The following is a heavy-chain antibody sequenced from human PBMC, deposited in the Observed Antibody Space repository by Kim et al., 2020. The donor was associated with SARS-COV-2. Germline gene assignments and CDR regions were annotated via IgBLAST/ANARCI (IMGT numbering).Heavy chain of an antibody. D-gene: IGHD3-10*01. CDR3: ASFYYGSGSHNWFDP. V-gene: IGHV4-39*01. J-gene: IGHJ5*02. Sequence: PSLKSRVTISVDTSKNQFSLKLSSVTAADTAVYYCASFYYGSGSHNWFDPWGQGTLVTVSS.